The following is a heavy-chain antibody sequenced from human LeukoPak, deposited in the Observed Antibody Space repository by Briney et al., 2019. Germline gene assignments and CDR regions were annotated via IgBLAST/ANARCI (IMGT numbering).Heavy chain of an antibody. J-gene: IGHJ4*02. Sequence: SGTLSLTCAVYGGSFSGYYWSWIRQPPGKGLEWIGEINHSGSTNYNPSLKSRVTISVDTSKNQFSLKLSSVTAADTAVYYCARGGRRAWELRPSHFDYWGQGTLVTVSS. V-gene: IGHV4-34*01. CDR3: ARGGRRAWELRPSHFDY. CDR2: INHSGST. D-gene: IGHD1-26*01. CDR1: GGSFSGYY.